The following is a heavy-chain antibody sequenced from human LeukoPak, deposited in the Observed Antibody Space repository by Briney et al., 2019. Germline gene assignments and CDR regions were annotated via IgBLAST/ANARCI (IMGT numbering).Heavy chain of an antibody. D-gene: IGHD2-2*02. J-gene: IGHJ3*02. Sequence: PGGSLRLSCAASGFTFDDYAMHWVRQAPGKGLEWVSGISWNSGSIGYADSVKGRFTISRDNAKNSLYLQMNSLRAEDTAVYYCARDRCSSTSCYRIDAFDIWGQGTMVTVSS. CDR1: GFTFDDYA. CDR3: ARDRCSSTSCYRIDAFDI. CDR2: ISWNSGSI. V-gene: IGHV3-9*01.